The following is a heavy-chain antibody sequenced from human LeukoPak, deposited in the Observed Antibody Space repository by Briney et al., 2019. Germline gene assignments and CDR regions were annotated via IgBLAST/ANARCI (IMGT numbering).Heavy chain of an antibody. V-gene: IGHV1-69*13. CDR3: ARGLDTAMVTAFDY. Sequence: ASVKVSCKASGGTFSRHAINWVRQAPGQGPEWMGGIIPIFGTANYAQKFQGRVTTIADESTSTAYMELSSLRSEDTAVYYCARGLDTAMVTAFDYWGQGTLVTVSS. D-gene: IGHD5-18*01. CDR1: GGTFSRHA. J-gene: IGHJ4*02. CDR2: IIPIFGTA.